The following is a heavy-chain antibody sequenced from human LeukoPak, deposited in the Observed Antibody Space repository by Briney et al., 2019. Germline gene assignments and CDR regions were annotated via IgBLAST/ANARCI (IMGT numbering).Heavy chain of an antibody. D-gene: IGHD4-23*01. CDR2: ISGSGGST. V-gene: IGHV3-23*01. CDR1: GFTFTSYA. Sequence: PGGSLRLSCAASGFTFTSYAMNWVRQAPGKGLEWASGISGSGGSTYYADSVKGRFSISRDNSKNTLYLQLNSLRAEDTAVYYCAKANSGNIYYFDHWGQGTLVTVSS. CDR3: AKANSGNIYYFDH. J-gene: IGHJ4*02.